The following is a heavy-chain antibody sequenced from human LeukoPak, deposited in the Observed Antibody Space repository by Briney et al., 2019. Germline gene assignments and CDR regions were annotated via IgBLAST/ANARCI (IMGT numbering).Heavy chain of an antibody. CDR1: GFTFSSYS. J-gene: IGHJ5*02. D-gene: IGHD2/OR15-2a*01. CDR2: ISSSSSYI. Sequence: GGSLRLSCAASGFTFSSYSMNWVRQAPGKGLEWVSSISSSSSYIYYADSVKGRFTISRDNAKNSLYLQMNSLRAEDTAVYYCASTFAPSLIPSWFDPWGQGTLVTVSS. V-gene: IGHV3-21*01. CDR3: ASTFAPSLIPSWFDP.